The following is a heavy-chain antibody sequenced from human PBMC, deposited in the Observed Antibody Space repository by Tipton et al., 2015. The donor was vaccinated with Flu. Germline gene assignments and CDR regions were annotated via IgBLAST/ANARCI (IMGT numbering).Heavy chain of an antibody. CDR1: GYTFTSYG. J-gene: IGHJ3*02. CDR2: ISAYNGNT. D-gene: IGHD6-19*01. Sequence: QLVQSGPEVKKPGASVKVSCKASGYTFTSYGISWVRQAPGQGLEWMGWISAYNGNTNYAQKLQGRVTMTTDTSTSTAYMELRSLRSDDTTVYYCARDWVEWLDRGDAFDIWGQGTMVTVSS. CDR3: ARDWVEWLDRGDAFDI. V-gene: IGHV1-18*01.